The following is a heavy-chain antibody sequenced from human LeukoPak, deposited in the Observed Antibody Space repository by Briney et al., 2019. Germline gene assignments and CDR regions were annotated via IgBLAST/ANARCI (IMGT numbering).Heavy chain of an antibody. CDR1: EDTFTYYH. CDR3: ATEAPRSYYFDY. V-gene: IGHV1-46*01. CDR2: VYATGGTT. J-gene: IGHJ4*02. Sequence: ASVKVSCKASEDTFTYYHIHWVRQAPGQGGEWMGAVYATGGTTINTQNFQGKVPMTRDTSTGTVYMELSSLRFEDTAMYYCATEAPRSYYFDYWGQGILVTVSS.